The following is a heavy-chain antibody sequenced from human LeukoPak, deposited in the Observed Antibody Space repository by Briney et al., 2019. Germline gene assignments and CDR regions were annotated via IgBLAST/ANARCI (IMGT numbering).Heavy chain of an antibody. J-gene: IGHJ4*02. CDR2: ISGSGSTT. CDR1: GFTFISYA. CDR3: AKADADYSDYLNYFDY. V-gene: IGHV3-23*01. Sequence: GGSLRLSCAASGFTFISYAMSWVRQAPGKGLEWVSAISGSGSTTYYADSVRGRFTISRDNSKNTLYLQMNTLRAEDTALYYCAKADADYSDYLNYFDYWGQGTLVTVSS. D-gene: IGHD4-11*01.